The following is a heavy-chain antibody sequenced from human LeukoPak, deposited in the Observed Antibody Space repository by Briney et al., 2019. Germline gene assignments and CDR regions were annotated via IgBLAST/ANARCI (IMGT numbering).Heavy chain of an antibody. CDR2: ISGSGVST. CDR1: GFPFRSYA. Sequence: GGSLRLSCAASGFPFRSYAMSWVRQAPGKGLEWVSAISGSGVSTYYTDSVKGRFTISRDNSKNTLYLQMNSLRAEDTAVYYCAKTSIAVSPLFDYWGQGTLVTVSS. D-gene: IGHD6-19*01. CDR3: AKTSIAVSPLFDY. J-gene: IGHJ4*02. V-gene: IGHV3-23*01.